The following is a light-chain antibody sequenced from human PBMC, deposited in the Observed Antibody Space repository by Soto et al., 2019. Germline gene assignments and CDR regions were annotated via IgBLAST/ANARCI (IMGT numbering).Light chain of an antibody. J-gene: IGLJ1*01. V-gene: IGLV2-14*03. CDR1: GSDIGGYDH. CDR2: DVT. CDR3: SSHTSSTALV. Sequence: QSALTQPASVSASPGQSIAISCTGTGSDIGGYDHVSWYQQHPGKAPKLLIYDVTNRPSGVSSRFSGSKAGRTASLTISGLQTEDEADYYCSSHTSSTALVFGTGTKVTVL.